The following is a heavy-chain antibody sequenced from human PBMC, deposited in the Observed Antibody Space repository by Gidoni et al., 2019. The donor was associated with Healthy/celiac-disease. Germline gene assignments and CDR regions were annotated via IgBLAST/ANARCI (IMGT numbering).Heavy chain of an antibody. Sequence: EVQLVQSGAEVKKPGESLKTPCKGSGYCFTSYWIGWVRQMPGKGLEWMWIIYPGDSDTRYSPSFQGQVTISADKSISTAYLQWSSLKASDTAMYYCARLDILTGYYRGYFDLWGRGTLVTVSS. CDR1: GYCFTSYW. J-gene: IGHJ2*01. V-gene: IGHV5-51*01. D-gene: IGHD3-9*01. CDR2: IYPGDSDT. CDR3: ARLDILTGYYRGYFDL.